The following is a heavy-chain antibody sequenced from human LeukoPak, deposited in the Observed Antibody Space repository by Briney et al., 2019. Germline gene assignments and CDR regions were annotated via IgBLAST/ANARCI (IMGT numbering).Heavy chain of an antibody. CDR1: GGSISSYY. D-gene: IGHD3-22*01. Sequence: SETLSLTCTVSGGSISSYYWSWIRQPPGKGLEWIGYIYYSGSTNYNPSLKSRVTISVDTSKNQFSLKLSSVTAADTAVYYCARVMESTKYYYDSSGYPDYWGQGTLVTVSS. CDR3: ARVMESTKYYYDSSGYPDY. CDR2: IYYSGST. V-gene: IGHV4-59*12. J-gene: IGHJ4*02.